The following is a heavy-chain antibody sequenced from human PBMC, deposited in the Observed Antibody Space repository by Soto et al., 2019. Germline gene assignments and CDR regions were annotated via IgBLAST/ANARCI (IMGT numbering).Heavy chain of an antibody. CDR3: ARDKGAYCGGDCYSTWFDP. D-gene: IGHD2-21*02. J-gene: IGHJ5*02. Sequence: QVQLVQSGAQVKKPGASVKVSCKASGYTFTSYGISWVRPAPGQGLEWMGWISAYNGNTNYAQKLQGRVTMTTDTSTSTAYMELRSLRSDDTAVYYCARDKGAYCGGDCYSTWFDPWGQGTLVTVSS. V-gene: IGHV1-18*01. CDR1: GYTFTSYG. CDR2: ISAYNGNT.